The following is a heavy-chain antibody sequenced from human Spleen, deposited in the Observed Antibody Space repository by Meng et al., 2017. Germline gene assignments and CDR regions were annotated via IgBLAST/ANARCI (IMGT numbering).Heavy chain of an antibody. J-gene: IGHJ6*02. CDR1: GFTFSSYA. CDR3: ARDLGRITMVRGVIINGGYYYYGMDV. Sequence: GESLKISCAASGFTFSSYAMHWVRQAPGKGLEWVAVISYDGSNKYYADSVKGRFTISRDNSKNTLYLQMNSLRAEDTAVYYCARDLGRITMVRGVIINGGYYYYGMDVWGQGTTVTVSS. D-gene: IGHD3-10*01. V-gene: IGHV3-30*01. CDR2: ISYDGSNK.